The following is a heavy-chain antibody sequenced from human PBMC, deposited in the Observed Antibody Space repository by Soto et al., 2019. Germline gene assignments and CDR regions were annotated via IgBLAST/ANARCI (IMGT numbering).Heavy chain of an antibody. V-gene: IGHV1-69*13. CDR2: IIPIFGTA. Sequence: SVKVSCKASGGTFSSYAISWVRQAPGQGLEWMGGIIPIFGTANYAQKFQGRVTITADESTSTAYMELSSLRSEDTAVYYCASGYYYDSSGYYPAFDYWGQGXLVTVYS. CDR1: GGTFSSYA. J-gene: IGHJ4*02. CDR3: ASGYYYDSSGYYPAFDY. D-gene: IGHD3-22*01.